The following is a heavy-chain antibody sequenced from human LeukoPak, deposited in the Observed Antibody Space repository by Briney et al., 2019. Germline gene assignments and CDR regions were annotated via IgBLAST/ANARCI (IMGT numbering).Heavy chain of an antibody. V-gene: IGHV3-73*01. CDR3: TASGDIEGFDY. Sequence: GGSLKLSCAASGFTFSGSPMHCVRQASGKGGEGVGGIRSNANSYAKASAAKVKGRFTIFRDDSKNTAYLQINSLKTEDTAVYYCTASGDIEGFDYWGQGTLVTVSS. CDR1: GFTFSGSP. J-gene: IGHJ4*02. CDR2: IRSNANSYAK. D-gene: IGHD3-10*01.